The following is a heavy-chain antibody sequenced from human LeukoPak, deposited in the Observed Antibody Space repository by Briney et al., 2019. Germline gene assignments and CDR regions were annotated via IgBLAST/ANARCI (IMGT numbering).Heavy chain of an antibody. CDR3: TKDPNGDYVGAFDP. V-gene: IGHV3-23*01. CDR2: ITGGHYPT. Sequence: GGSLRLSCAASGFSFSSFAMTWVRQAPGKGLEGVSSITGGHYPTYNTDSGKGRVTIDRDNSKNKVYVEKNSLRADDTAVYYCTKDPNGDYVGAFDPWGQGTLVTVSS. CDR1: GFSFSSFA. J-gene: IGHJ5*02. D-gene: IGHD4-17*01.